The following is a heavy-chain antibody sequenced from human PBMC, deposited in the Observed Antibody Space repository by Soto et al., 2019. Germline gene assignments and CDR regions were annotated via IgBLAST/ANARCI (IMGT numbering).Heavy chain of an antibody. CDR1: GFSLTTTGVG. CDR3: ARRLSSDYFDY. Sequence: QITLKESGPTLVKPKQTLTLTCTFSGFSLTTTGVGVGWIRQPPGKALEWLVVIYWDDDKLYSPSLKSKLTITKHTSKNQVLLTMTNMDPVDTATYYCARRLSSDYFDYWGQGTLVTVSS. CDR2: IYWDDDK. V-gene: IGHV2-5*02. J-gene: IGHJ4*02. D-gene: IGHD1-26*01.